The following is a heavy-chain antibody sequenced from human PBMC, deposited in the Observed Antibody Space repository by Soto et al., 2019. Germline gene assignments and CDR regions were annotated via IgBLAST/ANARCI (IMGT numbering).Heavy chain of an antibody. CDR1: GFTFSSYA. CDR2: ISGSGGST. J-gene: IGHJ4*02. V-gene: IGHV3-23*01. D-gene: IGHD2-15*01. Sequence: EVQLLESGGGLVQPGGSLRLSCAASGFTFSSYAMSWVRQAPGKGLEWASAISGSGGSTYYADSVKGRFTISRDNSKNTLYLQMNSLRAEDTAVYYCAKDPLYCSGGSCPTAYFDYWGQGTLVTVSS. CDR3: AKDPLYCSGGSCPTAYFDY.